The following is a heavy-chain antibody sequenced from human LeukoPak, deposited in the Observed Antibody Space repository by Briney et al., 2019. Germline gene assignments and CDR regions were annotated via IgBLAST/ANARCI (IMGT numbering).Heavy chain of an antibody. J-gene: IGHJ5*02. CDR3: ARVAGRHWFDP. Sequence: GGSLRLSCAASGFTFSSYDMTWVRQAPGRGLEWVSSIRPSGDNTYYGDSVKGCFTISRDNSKNTVYLQMNNMRVDDTAVYYCARVAGRHWFDPWGQGTLVTVSS. D-gene: IGHD6-19*01. V-gene: IGHV3-23*01. CDR2: IRPSGDNT. CDR1: GFTFSSYD.